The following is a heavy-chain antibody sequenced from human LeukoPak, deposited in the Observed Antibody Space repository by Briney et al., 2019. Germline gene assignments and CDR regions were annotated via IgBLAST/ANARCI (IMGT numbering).Heavy chain of an antibody. D-gene: IGHD3-16*02. J-gene: IGHJ4*02. V-gene: IGHV4-4*02. CDR2: IHRSGST. CDR3: AREIIGGFNPGAY. CDR1: LDSTTSNF. Sequence: SETLSLTCTVSLDSTTSNFWSWVRQPPGKGLEWIGEIHRSGSTNYNPSLRRRVTISIDRPKNQIALELSSVTAADTAVYYCAREIIGGFNPGAYWGQGTLVTVSS.